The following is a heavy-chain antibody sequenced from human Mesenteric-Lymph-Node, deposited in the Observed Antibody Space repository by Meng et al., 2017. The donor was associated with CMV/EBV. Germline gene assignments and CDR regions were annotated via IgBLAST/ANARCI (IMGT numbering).Heavy chain of an antibody. CDR2: INANSGGT. CDR3: ARSDFYESSGYYPGDY. Sequence: ASVKVSCKASGYTFSGYYMHWVRQAPGQGLEWMGWINANSGGTSSAPRFQGRFTMTRDTSISTAYMELSGLVSADTAVYYCARSDFYESSGYYPGDYWGQGTLVTVSS. J-gene: IGHJ4*02. V-gene: IGHV1-2*02. D-gene: IGHD3-22*01. CDR1: GYTFSGYY.